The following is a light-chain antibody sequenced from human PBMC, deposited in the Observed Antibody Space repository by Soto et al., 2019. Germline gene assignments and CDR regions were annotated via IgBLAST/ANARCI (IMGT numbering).Light chain of an antibody. J-gene: IGLJ2*01. Sequence: QAVVTQEPSLTVSPGGTVTLTCGSSTGAVTSGHYPYWFQQKPGQAPRTLIYETSNKHSWTPARFSGSLLGGKAALTLSGAQPEDEADYYCLLSYSGTLGFGGGTKGTVL. CDR3: LLSYSGTLG. CDR1: TGAVTSGHY. CDR2: ETS. V-gene: IGLV7-46*01.